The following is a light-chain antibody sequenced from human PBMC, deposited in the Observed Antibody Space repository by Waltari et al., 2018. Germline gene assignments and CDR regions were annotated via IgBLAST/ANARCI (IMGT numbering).Light chain of an antibody. CDR3: CSYAGHSTYV. Sequence: QSALTQPASVSGSPGQSLTISCTGTSSDVGNYYLVSWYQPHPGKAPKRLIYEVSQRPSGVSNRFSGSKSGNTASLTISGLQPEDETDYYCCSYAGHSTYVFGTGTKVTVL. CDR1: SSDVGNYYL. V-gene: IGLV2-23*02. CDR2: EVS. J-gene: IGLJ1*01.